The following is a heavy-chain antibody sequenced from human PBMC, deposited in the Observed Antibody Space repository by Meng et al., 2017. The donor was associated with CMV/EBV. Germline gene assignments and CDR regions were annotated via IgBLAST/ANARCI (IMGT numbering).Heavy chain of an antibody. Sequence: SCAASGFTFSSYSMNWVRQAPGKGLEWVSSISSSSSYIYYADSVKGQFTISRDNAKNSLYLQMNSLRAEDTAVYYCARVNIVVVPAAIDGSSFSYYGMDVWGQGTTVTVSS. CDR1: GFTFSSYS. D-gene: IGHD2-2*01. V-gene: IGHV3-21*01. CDR2: ISSSSSYI. J-gene: IGHJ6*02. CDR3: ARVNIVVVPAAIDGSSFSYYGMDV.